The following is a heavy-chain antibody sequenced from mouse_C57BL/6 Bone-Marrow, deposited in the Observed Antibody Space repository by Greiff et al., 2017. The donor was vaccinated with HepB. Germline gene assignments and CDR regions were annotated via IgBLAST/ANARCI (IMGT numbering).Heavy chain of an antibody. CDR3: TRFSQPHWCFDV. D-gene: IGHD6-1*01. Sequence: EVQLQQSGTVLARPGASVKMSCKTSGYTFTSYWMHWVKQRPGQGLEWIGAIYPGNSDTSYNQKFKGKAKLTAVTSASTAYMELSSLTNEDSAVYYCTRFSQPHWCFDVWGTGTTVTVSS. CDR2: IYPGNSDT. J-gene: IGHJ1*03. V-gene: IGHV1-5*01. CDR1: GYTFTSYW.